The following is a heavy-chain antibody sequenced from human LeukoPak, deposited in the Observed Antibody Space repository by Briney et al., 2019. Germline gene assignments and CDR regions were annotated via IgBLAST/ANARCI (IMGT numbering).Heavy chain of an antibody. CDR3: ARDGNFVAVAGIEGYFDY. V-gene: IGHV1-18*01. D-gene: IGHD6-19*01. Sequence: ASVKVSCKASGYTFTSYGISWVRQAPGQGLEWMGWISAYNGNTNYAQKLQGRVTMTTDTSTSTAYMELRSLRSDDTAVYYCARDGNFVAVAGIEGYFDYWGQGTLVTVSS. CDR1: GYTFTSYG. CDR2: ISAYNGNT. J-gene: IGHJ4*02.